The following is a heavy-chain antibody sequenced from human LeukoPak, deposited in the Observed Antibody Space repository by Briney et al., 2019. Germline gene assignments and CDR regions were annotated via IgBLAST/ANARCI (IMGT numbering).Heavy chain of an antibody. CDR1: GFTFSSYG. CDR3: AKDPRDHSYGWSWRYFDY. J-gene: IGHJ4*02. D-gene: IGHD5-18*01. V-gene: IGHV3-23*01. CDR2: IIDFRGSS. Sequence: GGSLRLSCVASGFTFSSYGMSWVRQAPGKGLEWVSSIIDFRGSSYYADSVKGRFTISRDTSKNTLYLQMNSLRAEDTAVYYCAKDPRDHSYGWSWRYFDYWGQGTLVTVSS.